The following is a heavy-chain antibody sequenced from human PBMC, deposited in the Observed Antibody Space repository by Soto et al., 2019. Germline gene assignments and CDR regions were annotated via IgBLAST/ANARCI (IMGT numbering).Heavy chain of an antibody. J-gene: IGHJ5*02. D-gene: IGHD3-22*01. CDR2: IIPIFGTA. CDR1: GGTFSSYA. V-gene: IGHV1-69*13. CDR3: ARELGYYDSSGYNPLTNWFDP. Sequence: SVKVSCKASGGTFSSYAISWVRQAPGQGLEWMGGIIPIFGTANYAQKFQGRVTITADESTSTAYMELSSLRSEDTAVYYCARELGYYDSSGYNPLTNWFDPWGQGTLVTVSS.